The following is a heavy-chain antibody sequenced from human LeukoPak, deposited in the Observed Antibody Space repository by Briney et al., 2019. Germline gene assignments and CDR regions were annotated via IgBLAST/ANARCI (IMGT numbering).Heavy chain of an antibody. J-gene: IGHJ4*02. D-gene: IGHD3-10*01. V-gene: IGHV4-39*01. Sequence: SETLSLTRTVSGGSISSSSYYWGWIGQPPGKGLEWIGSIYYSGSTYYNPSLKSRVTISVDTSKNQFSLKLSSVTAADTAVYYCARHGGITMVDRFDYWGQGTLVTVSS. CDR1: GGSISSSSYY. CDR3: ARHGGITMVDRFDY. CDR2: IYYSGST.